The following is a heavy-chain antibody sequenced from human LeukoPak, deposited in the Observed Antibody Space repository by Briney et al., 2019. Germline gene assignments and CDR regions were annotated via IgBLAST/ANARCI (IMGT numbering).Heavy chain of an antibody. Sequence: GGSLRLSCAASGFTFSDYYMSWVRQAPGKGLEWVSVIYSGGSTYYADSVKGRFTISRDNSKNTLYLQMNSLRAEDTAVYYCARGSGSYYPDVDWGQGTLVTVSS. D-gene: IGHD3-10*01. CDR3: ARGSGSYYPDVD. CDR2: IYSGGST. V-gene: IGHV3-66*01. CDR1: GFTFSDYY. J-gene: IGHJ4*02.